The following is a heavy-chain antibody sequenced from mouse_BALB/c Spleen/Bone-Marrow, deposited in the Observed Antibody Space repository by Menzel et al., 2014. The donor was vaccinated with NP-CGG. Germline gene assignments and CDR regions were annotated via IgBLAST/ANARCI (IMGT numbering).Heavy chain of an antibody. CDR2: IRNKANGYTT. CDR1: GFTFTDYY. Sequence: EVMLVESGGGLVQPGGSLRLSCATSGFTFTDYYMSWVRQPPGKALEWLGFIRNKANGYTTEYSASVKGRFTISRDNSQSILYLQMYALRAEDSATYYCARDRRYDLAWFAYWGQGTLVTVSA. V-gene: IGHV7-3*02. D-gene: IGHD2-14*01. J-gene: IGHJ3*01. CDR3: ARDRRYDLAWFAY.